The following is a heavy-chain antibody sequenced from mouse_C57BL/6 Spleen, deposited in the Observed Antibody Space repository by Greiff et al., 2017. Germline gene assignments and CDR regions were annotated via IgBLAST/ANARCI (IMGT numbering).Heavy chain of an antibody. D-gene: IGHD1-1*01. CDR2: IDPSDSYT. CDR1: GYTFTSYW. V-gene: IGHV1-69*01. J-gene: IGHJ1*03. Sequence: QVQLQQSGAELVMPGASVKLSCKASGYTFTSYWMHWVKQRPGQGLEWIGEIDPSDSYTNYNQKFKGKSTLTVDKSSSTAYMQLSSLTSEDSAVYYCARGGSSYERYFDVWGTGTTVTVSS. CDR3: ARGGSSYERYFDV.